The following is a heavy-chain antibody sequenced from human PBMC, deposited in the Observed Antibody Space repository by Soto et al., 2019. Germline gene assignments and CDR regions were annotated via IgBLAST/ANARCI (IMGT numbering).Heavy chain of an antibody. J-gene: IGHJ6*02. CDR3: ARATYGSGSYYTNYYYYGMDV. CDR1: GGSFSGYY. Sequence: SETLSLTCAVYGGSFSGYYWSRIRQPPGKGLEWIGEINHSGSTNYNPSLKSRVTISVDTSKNQFSLKLSSVTAADTAVYYCARATYGSGSYYTNYYYYGMDVWGQGTTVTVSS. D-gene: IGHD3-10*01. V-gene: IGHV4-34*01. CDR2: INHSGST.